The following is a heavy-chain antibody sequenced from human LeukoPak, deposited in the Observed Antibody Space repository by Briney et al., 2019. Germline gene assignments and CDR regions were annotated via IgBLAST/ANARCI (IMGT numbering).Heavy chain of an antibody. Sequence: GGSLRLSCAASGFTVSSNYMSWVRQAPGKGLEWVSVIYSGGSTYYADSVKGRFTISRDNSKNTLYLQMNSLRAEDTAVYYCARVSDAVSLDYWGQGTLVTVSS. CDR1: GFTVSSNY. D-gene: IGHD2-8*01. V-gene: IGHV3-53*01. J-gene: IGHJ4*02. CDR3: ARVSDAVSLDY. CDR2: IYSGGST.